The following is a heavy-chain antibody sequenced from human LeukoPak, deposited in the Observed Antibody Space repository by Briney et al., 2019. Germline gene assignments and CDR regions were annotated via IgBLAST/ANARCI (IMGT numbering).Heavy chain of an antibody. V-gene: IGHV4-59*01. CDR2: IYYSGST. J-gene: IGHJ5*02. CDR3: ARVLSIESYDFWSGYHLNWFDP. CDR1: GGSISSYY. Sequence: SETLSLTCTVSGGSISSYYWSWIRQPPGKGLEWIGYIYYSGSTNYNPSLKSRVTISVDTSKNQFSLKLSSVTAADTAVYYCARVLSIESYDFWSGYHLNWFDPWGQGTLVTVSS. D-gene: IGHD3-3*01.